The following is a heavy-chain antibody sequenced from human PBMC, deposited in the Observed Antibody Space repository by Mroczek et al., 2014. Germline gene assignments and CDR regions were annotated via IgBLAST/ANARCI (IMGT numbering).Heavy chain of an antibody. CDR2: IYTSGST. D-gene: IGHD2-2*02. CDR1: GGSISSYY. V-gene: IGHV4-4*07. CDR3: ARVGCSSTSCYTNAFDI. J-gene: IGHJ3*02. Sequence: QVQLQESGPGLVKPSETLSLTCTVSGGSISSYYWSWIRQPAGKGLEWIGRIYTSGSTNYNPSLKSRVTMSVDTSKNQFSLKLSSVTAADTAVYYCARVGCSSTSCYTNAFDIWGQGTMVTVSS.